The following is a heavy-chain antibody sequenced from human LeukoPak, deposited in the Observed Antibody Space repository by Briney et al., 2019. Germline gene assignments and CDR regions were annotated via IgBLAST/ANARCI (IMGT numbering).Heavy chain of an antibody. CDR3: ARAKTSYYYGSGSYYYYYMDV. Sequence: GWSLRLSCAASGFTFSSYDMHWVRQATGKGLEWVSAIGTAGDTYYPGSVKGRFTISRENAKNSLYLQMNSLRAGDTAVYYCARAKTSYYYGSGSYYYYYMDVWGKGTTVTISS. V-gene: IGHV3-13*01. CDR2: IGTAGDT. D-gene: IGHD3-10*01. CDR1: GFTFSSYD. J-gene: IGHJ6*03.